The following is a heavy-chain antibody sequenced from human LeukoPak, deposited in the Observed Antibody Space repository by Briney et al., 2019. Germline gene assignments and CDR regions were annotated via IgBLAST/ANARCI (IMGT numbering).Heavy chain of an antibody. J-gene: IGHJ4*02. Sequence: ASVKVSCKASGGSFSSYVITWVRQAPGQGLEWMGWISAYNGNTNYAQKLQGRVTMTTDTSTSTAYMELRSLRSDDTAVYYCARDRDYGDNGVFDYWGQGTLVTVSS. CDR3: ARDRDYGDNGVFDY. D-gene: IGHD4-17*01. V-gene: IGHV1-18*01. CDR1: GGSFSSYV. CDR2: ISAYNGNT.